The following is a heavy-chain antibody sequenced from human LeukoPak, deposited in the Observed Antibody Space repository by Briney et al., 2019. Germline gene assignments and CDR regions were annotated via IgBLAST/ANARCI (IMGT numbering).Heavy chain of an antibody. CDR1: GFTFSNYN. CDR3: ARDLGDGYNFYNY. D-gene: IGHD5-24*01. Sequence: GGSLRLSCAASGFTFSNYNMNWVRQAPGKAMEWVSSITSSGTYIFYADSVKGRFTISRDNAKNSLYLQMDSLGPEDTAVYYCARDLGDGYNFYNYWGQGTLVTVSS. V-gene: IGHV3-21*01. J-gene: IGHJ4*02. CDR2: ITSSGTYI.